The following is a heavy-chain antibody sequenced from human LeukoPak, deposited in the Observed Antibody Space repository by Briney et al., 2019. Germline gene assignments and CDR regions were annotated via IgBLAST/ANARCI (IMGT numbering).Heavy chain of an antibody. D-gene: IGHD3-22*01. CDR3: AREYYYDSSGYYYYFDY. CDR2: ISAYNGNT. V-gene: IGHV1-18*01. Sequence: ASVKVSYKASGYTFTSYGISWVRQAPGQGLEWMGWISAYNGNTNYAQKLQGRVTMTTDTSTSTAYMELRSLRSDDTAVYYCAREYYYDSSGYYYYFDYWGQGTLVTVSS. CDR1: GYTFTSYG. J-gene: IGHJ4*02.